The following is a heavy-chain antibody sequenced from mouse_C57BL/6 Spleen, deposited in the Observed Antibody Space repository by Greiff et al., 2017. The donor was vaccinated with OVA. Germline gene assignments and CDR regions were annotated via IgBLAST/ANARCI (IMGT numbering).Heavy chain of an antibody. CDR2: IHPNSGST. Sequence: QVQLQQPGAELVKPGASVKLSCKASGYTFTSYWMHWVKQRPGQGLEWIGMIHPNSGSTNYNEKFKSKATLTVDKSSSTAYMQLSSLTSEDSAVYYCASNWDVRYFDVWGTGTTGTVSS. V-gene: IGHV1-64*01. J-gene: IGHJ1*03. CDR1: GYTFTSYW. CDR3: ASNWDVRYFDV. D-gene: IGHD4-1*01.